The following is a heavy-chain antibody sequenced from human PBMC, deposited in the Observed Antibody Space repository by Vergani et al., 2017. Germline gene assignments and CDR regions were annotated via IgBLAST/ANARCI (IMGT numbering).Heavy chain of an antibody. CDR1: GFTFSSYS. CDR2: ISSSSSTI. D-gene: IGHD6-19*01. V-gene: IGHV3-48*01. Sequence: EVQLVESGGGLVQPRGSLRLSCAASGFTFSSYSMNWVRQAPGRGLEWVSYISSSSSTIYYADSVKGRFTISRDNAKNSLYLQMNSLRAEDTAVYYCARDSSGWYLGVSYYYYGMDVWGQGTTVTVSS. J-gene: IGHJ6*02. CDR3: ARDSSGWYLGVSYYYYGMDV.